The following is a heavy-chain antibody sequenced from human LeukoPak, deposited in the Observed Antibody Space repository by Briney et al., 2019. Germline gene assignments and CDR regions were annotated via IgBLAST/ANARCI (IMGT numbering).Heavy chain of an antibody. CDR3: AREYYYDSSGYRYYYYGMDV. CDR1: GYTFTSYG. V-gene: IGHV1-18*01. CDR2: ISAYNGNT. Sequence: GASVKVSCKVSGYTFTSYGISWVRQAPGQGLEWMGWISAYNGNTNYAQKLQGRVTMTTDTSTSTAYMELRSLRSDDTAVYYCAREYYYDSSGYRYYYYGMDVWGQGTTVTVSS. J-gene: IGHJ6*02. D-gene: IGHD3-22*01.